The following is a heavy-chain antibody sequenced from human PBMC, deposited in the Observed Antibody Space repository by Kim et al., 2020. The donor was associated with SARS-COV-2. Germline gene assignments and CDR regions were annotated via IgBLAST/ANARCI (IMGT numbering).Heavy chain of an antibody. D-gene: IGHD1-1*01. CDR2: ITPVGDTI. J-gene: IGHJ4*03. CDR1: GFTFSDSD. V-gene: IGHV3-11*01. Sequence: WGSLRLSCSASGFTFSDSDMHWIRQAPGKGLEWVAFITPVGDTIYYSNSVKCRFTISRDNSKNSLYLQMNSLRVEDTAIYLGAKARHSFNVCELWGHVT. CDR3: AKARHSFNVCEL.